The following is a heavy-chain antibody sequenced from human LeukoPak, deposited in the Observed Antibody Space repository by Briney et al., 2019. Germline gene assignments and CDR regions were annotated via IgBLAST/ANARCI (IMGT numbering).Heavy chain of an antibody. CDR2: ISYGGST. CDR3: ARRLPPYFDY. J-gene: IGHJ4*02. CDR1: GGSISSYY. D-gene: IGHD1-14*01. Sequence: SEILSLTCTVSGGSISSYYWSWIRQPPGKGLEWIGYISYGGSTNYNPSLKSRVSISVDTSKNQFSLRLSSVTAADTAVYYCARRLPPYFDYWGQGTLVTVSS. V-gene: IGHV4-59*01.